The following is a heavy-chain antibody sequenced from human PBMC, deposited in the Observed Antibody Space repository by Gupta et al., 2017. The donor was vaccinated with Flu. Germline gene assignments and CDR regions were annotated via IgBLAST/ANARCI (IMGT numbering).Heavy chain of an antibody. CDR3: ATDRSGTPAIDY. CDR1: YA. CDR2: VGVGGDRT. J-gene: IGHJ4*02. Sequence: YAMNWVRQAPGKGLEWLSTVGVGGDRTYYADSVMGRFTISRDNSKNTTYLQMNSLTGDDPAVYYCATDRSGTPAIDYWGQGALVTVSA. D-gene: IGHD6-13*01. V-gene: IGHV3-23*01.